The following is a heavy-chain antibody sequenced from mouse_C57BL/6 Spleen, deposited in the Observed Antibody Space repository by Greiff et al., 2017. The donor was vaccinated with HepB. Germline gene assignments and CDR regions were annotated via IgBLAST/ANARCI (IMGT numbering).Heavy chain of an antibody. CDR2: VYPNSGST. V-gene: IGHV1-64*01. D-gene: IGHD2-1*01. CDR1: GYTFTSYW. CDR3: ASKGNYVGGAMAY. Sequence: QVQLQQPGAELVKPGASVKLSCKASGYTFTSYWMHWVKQRPGQGLEWIGMVYPNSGSTNYNEKFKSKATLTVDKSSSTAYMQLSSLTSDDSADYYCASKGNYVGGAMAYWGQGTSVTVSS. J-gene: IGHJ4*01.